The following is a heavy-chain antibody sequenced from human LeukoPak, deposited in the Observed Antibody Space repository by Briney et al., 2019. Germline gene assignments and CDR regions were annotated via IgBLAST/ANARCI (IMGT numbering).Heavy chain of an antibody. J-gene: IGHJ6*02. CDR2: ISYDGSNK. V-gene: IGHV3-30*04. CDR3: ARAAYSNYVGYYYGVDV. Sequence: PGGSLRLSCAASGFTFSSYAMHWVRQAPGKGLGWVAVISYDGSNKYYADSVKGRFTISRDNSKNTLYLQMNSLRAEDTAVYYCARAAYSNYVGYYYGVDVWGQGTTVTVSS. CDR1: GFTFSSYA. D-gene: IGHD4-11*01.